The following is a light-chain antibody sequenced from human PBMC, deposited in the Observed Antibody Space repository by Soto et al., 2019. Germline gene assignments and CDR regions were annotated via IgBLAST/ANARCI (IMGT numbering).Light chain of an antibody. V-gene: IGLV2-14*01. Sequence: QSALTQPASVSGSPGQSITISCTGTSSDVGAYKTVSWYQQHPGKAPKFMIYEVNNRPSGVPNRFSGSRSGNKASLTISGLQAEDEADYYCTSNTINGTVFGTGTKLTVL. CDR1: SSDVGAYKT. CDR2: EVN. CDR3: TSNTINGTV. J-gene: IGLJ1*01.